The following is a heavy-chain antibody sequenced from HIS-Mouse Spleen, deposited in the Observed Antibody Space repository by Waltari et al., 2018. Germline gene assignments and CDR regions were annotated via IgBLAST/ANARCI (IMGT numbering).Heavy chain of an antibody. J-gene: IGHJ4*02. CDR3: ARDIGSYPLY. CDR2: IKQDGSEK. V-gene: IGHV3-7*01. D-gene: IGHD5-18*01. Sequence: EVQLVESGGGLVQPGGSLRLSCPSSGVTFSSYWRSWVRQAPGKGLEWVANIKQDGSEKYYVDSVKGRFTISRDNAKNSLYLQMNSLRAEDTAVYYCARDIGSYPLYWGQGTLVTVSS. CDR1: GVTFSSYW.